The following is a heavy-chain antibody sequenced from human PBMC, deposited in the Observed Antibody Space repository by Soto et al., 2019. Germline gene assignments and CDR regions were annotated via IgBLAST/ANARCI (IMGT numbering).Heavy chain of an antibody. Sequence: QVQLVESGGGVVQPGRSLRLSCAASGFTFSSYAMHWVRQAPGKGLEWVAVISYDGSNKYYAESVKGRFTISRDNSKNTLYLQMNSLRAEDTAVYYCARGPLRYSSGWYDLDYWGQGTLVTVSS. D-gene: IGHD6-19*01. CDR2: ISYDGSNK. CDR1: GFTFSSYA. CDR3: ARGPLRYSSGWYDLDY. J-gene: IGHJ4*02. V-gene: IGHV3-30-3*01.